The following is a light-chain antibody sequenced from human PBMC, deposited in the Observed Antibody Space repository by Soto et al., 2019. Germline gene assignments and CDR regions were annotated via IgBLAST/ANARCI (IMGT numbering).Light chain of an antibody. Sequence: QSALTQPPSVSAAPGQKVTISCSGSSSNIGNNFVSWYQQLPGTAPRLLIYDNNNRPSGIPDRFSGSQSGTSATLAITGLQTGDEADYFCGPWDSSLSVVIFGGGTKLTVL. CDR1: SSNIGNNF. V-gene: IGLV1-51*01. CDR3: GPWDSSLSVVI. J-gene: IGLJ2*01. CDR2: DNN.